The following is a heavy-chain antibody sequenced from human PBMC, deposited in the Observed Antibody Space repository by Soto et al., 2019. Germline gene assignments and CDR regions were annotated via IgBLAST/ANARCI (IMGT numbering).Heavy chain of an antibody. V-gene: IGHV4-34*01. CDR2: INHSGST. Sequence: SETLSLTCAVYGGSFSGYYWSWIRQPPGKGLEWIGEINHSGSTNYNPSLKSRVTISVDTSKNQFSLKLSSVTAADTAVYYCARKFVGRFGELLYKSYYYYYGMDVWGQGTTVTVSS. CDR3: ARKFVGRFGELLYKSYYYYYGMDV. CDR1: GGSFSGYY. J-gene: IGHJ6*02. D-gene: IGHD3-10*01.